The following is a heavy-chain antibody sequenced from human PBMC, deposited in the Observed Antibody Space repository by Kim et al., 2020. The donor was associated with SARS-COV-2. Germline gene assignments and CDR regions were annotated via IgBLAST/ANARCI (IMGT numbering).Heavy chain of an antibody. V-gene: IGHV3-11*01. D-gene: IGHD2-2*01. Sequence: GGSLRLSCAASGFPFSDYYMTWIRQASGKGLEWISYISSSSFTTHYAESVEGRFTVSRDNVRKSMSLQMNNLRAEDTAIYYCASFRFAFCCNSEGRYQYGRDVWGQGTTVTVSS. J-gene: IGHJ6*02. CDR3: ASFRFAFCCNSEGRYQYGRDV. CDR2: ISSSSFTT. CDR1: GFPFSDYY.